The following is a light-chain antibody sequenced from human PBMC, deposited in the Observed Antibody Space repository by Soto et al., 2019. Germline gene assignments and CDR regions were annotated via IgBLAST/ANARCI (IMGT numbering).Light chain of an antibody. CDR2: GPS. V-gene: IGKV3-15*01. CDR1: QSLNSN. CDR3: QQYNQWPWT. Sequence: EIVMTQSPATLSVSPGERVTLSCRASQSLNSNVVWYQQTPGQPPRLLIHGPSTRATGVPARFSGSGSGTEFTLTISSLQSEDSAVYYCQQYNQWPWTFGQGTKVDI. J-gene: IGKJ1*01.